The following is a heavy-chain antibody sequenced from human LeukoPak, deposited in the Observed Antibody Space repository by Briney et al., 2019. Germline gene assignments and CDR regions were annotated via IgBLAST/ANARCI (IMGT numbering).Heavy chain of an antibody. D-gene: IGHD3-16*01. J-gene: IGHJ5*02. V-gene: IGHV4-59*01. CDR1: GGSIGSYY. CDR2: IYYSGST. Sequence: SETLSLTCTVSGGSIGSYYWSWIRQPPGKGLEWIGYIYYSGSTNYNPSLKSRVTISVDTSKNQFSLKLSSVTAADTAVYYCARDRAYRRWFDPWGQGTLVTVSS. CDR3: ARDRAYRRWFDP.